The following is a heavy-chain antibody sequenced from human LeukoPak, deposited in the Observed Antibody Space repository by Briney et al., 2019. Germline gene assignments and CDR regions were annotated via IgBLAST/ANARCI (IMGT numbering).Heavy chain of an antibody. D-gene: IGHD6-19*01. J-gene: IGHJ4*02. CDR3: ARGFSSGWGSNY. CDR1: GFIFSSYW. Sequence: GGSLRLSCVASGFIFSSYWMSWVRQAPGKGLEWVAIIKQDGSEKYYVDSVKGRFTISRDNAKNSLYLQMNSLRAEDTAVYYCARGFSSGWGSNYWGQGTLVTVSS. CDR2: IKQDGSEK. V-gene: IGHV3-7*01.